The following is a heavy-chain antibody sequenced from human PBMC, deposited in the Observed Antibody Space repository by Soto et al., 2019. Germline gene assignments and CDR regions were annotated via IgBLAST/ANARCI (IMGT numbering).Heavy chain of an antibody. Sequence: QVQLVQSGAEVKKPGASVKVSCKASGYTFTSYDINWVRQATGQGLEWMGWMNPNSGNTGYAQKFQGRVTMTRNTSXXTAYMELSSLGSEDTAVYYCAGWADFDWLLWGFDPRGQGTLVTVSS. CDR3: AGWADFDWLLWGFDP. CDR2: MNPNSGNT. J-gene: IGHJ5*02. D-gene: IGHD3-9*01. CDR1: GYTFTSYD. V-gene: IGHV1-8*01.